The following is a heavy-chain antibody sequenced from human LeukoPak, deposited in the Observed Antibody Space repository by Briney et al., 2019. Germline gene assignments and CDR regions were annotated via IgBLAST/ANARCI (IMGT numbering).Heavy chain of an antibody. CDR3: ARLTAGYSSGWYLYYYYYYMDV. CDR2: IKQDGSEK. CDR1: GFTFSSYW. V-gene: IGHV3-7*01. Sequence: GGSLRLSCAASGFTFSSYWMSWVRQAPGKGLEWVANIKQDGSEKYYVDSVKGRFTISRDNAKNSLYLQMNSLRAEDTAVYYCARLTAGYSSGWYLYYYYYYMDVWGKGTTVTVSS. J-gene: IGHJ6*03. D-gene: IGHD6-19*01.